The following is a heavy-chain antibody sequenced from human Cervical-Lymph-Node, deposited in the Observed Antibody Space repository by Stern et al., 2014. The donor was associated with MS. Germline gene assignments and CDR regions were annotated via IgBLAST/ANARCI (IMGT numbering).Heavy chain of an antibody. CDR3: ARESSATTYSDF. CDR2: ISYSGST. D-gene: IGHD3-22*01. J-gene: IGHJ4*02. Sequence: QVQLVESGPGLVKPSETLSLTCTVSGGSISGYYWSWIRQPPGKGLDGLGYISYSGSTNYNPSLKSRVTISVDTSKNQFSLKLSSVTAADTAVYYCARESSATTYSDFWGQGTLVTVSS. CDR1: GGSISGYY. V-gene: IGHV4-59*01.